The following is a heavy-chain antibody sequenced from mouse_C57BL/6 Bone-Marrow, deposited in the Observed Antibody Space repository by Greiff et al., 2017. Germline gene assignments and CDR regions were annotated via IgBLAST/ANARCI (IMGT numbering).Heavy chain of an antibody. CDR1: GFTFNTYA. D-gene: IGHD1-1*01. J-gene: IGHJ2*01. V-gene: IGHV10-3*01. CDR2: IRSKSSNYAT. Sequence: EVKVVESGGGLVQPKGSLKLSCAASGFTFNTYAMHWVRQAPGKGLEWVARIRSKSSNYATYYADSVKDRFTISRDDSQSMLYLQMHNRKTEDKSMYYCGDLRITTVVATRDYWGQGTTLTVSS. CDR3: GDLRITTVVATRDY.